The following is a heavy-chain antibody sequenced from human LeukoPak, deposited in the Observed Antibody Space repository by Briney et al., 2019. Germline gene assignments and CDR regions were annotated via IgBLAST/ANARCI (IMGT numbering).Heavy chain of an antibody. Sequence: GGSLRLSCAASGFTFSSYAMSWVRQAPGKGLEWVSGISGSGGTTYYVDSVKGRFTISRDNSKNTLYPQMNSLRAEDTALYYCAKGHNRNDYWGQGTLVTVSS. CDR3: AKGHNRNDY. CDR2: ISGSGGTT. V-gene: IGHV3-23*01. CDR1: GFTFSSYA. J-gene: IGHJ4*02. D-gene: IGHD1-14*01.